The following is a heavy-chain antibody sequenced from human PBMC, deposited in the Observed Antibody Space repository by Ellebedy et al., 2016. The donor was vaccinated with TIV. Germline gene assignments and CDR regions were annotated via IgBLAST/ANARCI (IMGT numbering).Heavy chain of an antibody. D-gene: IGHD3-22*01. Sequence: ASVKVSCXASGYRLSRYYIHWMRQAPGRGLEWMGVIDPSNGGTSHSQKFQGRLLVTTDTSTSTVYMDLSSLRFDDTAMYYCARYHSSGDDYWGQGTLVTVSS. CDR2: IDPSNGGT. CDR1: GYRLSRYY. CDR3: ARYHSSGDDY. V-gene: IGHV1-46*01. J-gene: IGHJ4*02.